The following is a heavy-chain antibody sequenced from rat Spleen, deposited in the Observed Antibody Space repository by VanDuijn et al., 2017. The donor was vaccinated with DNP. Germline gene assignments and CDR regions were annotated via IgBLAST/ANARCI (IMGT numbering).Heavy chain of an antibody. CDR1: GFSLTSYN. V-gene: IGHV2-30*01. CDR2: IWTGGST. J-gene: IGHJ4*01. D-gene: IGHD5-1*01. Sequence: QVQLKESGPGLVQPSQTLSLTCTVSGFSLTSYNVHWVRQPTGKGLEWMGVIWTGGSTDYNSALKSRLSISRDTSKSQVFLKMNSLQTEDTAMYFCAILGEDYVMDAWGQGASVTVSS. CDR3: AILGEDYVMDA.